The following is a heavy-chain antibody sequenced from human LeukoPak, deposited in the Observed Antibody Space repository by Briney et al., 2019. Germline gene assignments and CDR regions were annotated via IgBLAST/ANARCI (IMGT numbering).Heavy chain of an antibody. Sequence: SETLSLTCTVSGGSISSSSYYWGWIRQPPGKGLEWIGSIYYSGSTYYNPSLKSRVTISVDTSKNQFSLKLSSVTAADTAVYYCARTGYSSSWYGAPNINWFDPWGQGTLATVSS. CDR3: ARTGYSSSWYGAPNINWFDP. V-gene: IGHV4-39*01. J-gene: IGHJ5*02. CDR1: GGSISSSSYY. D-gene: IGHD6-13*01. CDR2: IYYSGST.